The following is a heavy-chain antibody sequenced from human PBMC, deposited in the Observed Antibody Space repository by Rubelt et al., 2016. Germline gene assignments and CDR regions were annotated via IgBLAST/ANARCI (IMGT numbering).Heavy chain of an antibody. CDR1: GYSISSGHY. Sequence: QVQLQESGPGLVKSSETLSLTCTVSGYSISSGHYWGWIRQPPGKGLEWIGSIYYSGSTYYNPSLKSRVTISVDTSKNQFCLKRSSVSAADTAVYYCARLETTVTKRSFDYWGQGTLVTVSS. V-gene: IGHV4-38-2*02. CDR3: ARLETTVTKRSFDY. CDR2: IYYSGST. D-gene: IGHD4-17*01. J-gene: IGHJ4*02.